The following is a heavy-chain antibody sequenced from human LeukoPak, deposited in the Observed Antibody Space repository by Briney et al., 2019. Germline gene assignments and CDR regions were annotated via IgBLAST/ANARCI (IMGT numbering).Heavy chain of an antibody. Sequence: SVKVSCRTSGGRFNSYAITWVRQAPGQGLEWMGVIIPIFDEPHYAQKFQGRVTITADKSTSTAYIEVSSLRSDDTAVYYCATARGDILTDLRFWGPGTTVTVSS. CDR3: ATARGDILTDLRF. J-gene: IGHJ4*02. CDR1: GGRFNSYA. D-gene: IGHD3-9*01. CDR2: IIPIFDEP. V-gene: IGHV1-69*06.